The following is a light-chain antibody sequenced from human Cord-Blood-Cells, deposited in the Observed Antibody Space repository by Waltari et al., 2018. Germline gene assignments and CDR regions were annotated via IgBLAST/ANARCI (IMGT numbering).Light chain of an antibody. V-gene: IGLV2-14*01. CDR1: SSDVGGYNY. CDR2: DVS. CDR3: SSYTSSSTSV. J-gene: IGLJ3*02. Sequence: QSALTQPASVSGSPGQSITISCTGTSSDVGGYNYVSWYQQHPGKAPKLMIYDVSKRPSGVFNRLYGSKSGNTASLTISGLQAEDEADYYCSSYTSSSTSVFGGGTKLTVL.